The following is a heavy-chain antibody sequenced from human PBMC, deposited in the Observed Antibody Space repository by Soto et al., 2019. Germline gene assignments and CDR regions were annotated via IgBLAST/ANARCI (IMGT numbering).Heavy chain of an antibody. V-gene: IGHV3-30*18. Sequence: TGGSLRLSCAASGFTFSTYGMHWVPQAPGKGLEWVAVISYDGSNKYYADSVKGRFTISRDNSKNTLYLQMSSLRAEDTAVYYCAKDPRGYSYSYLGYFDYWGQGT. CDR2: ISYDGSNK. J-gene: IGHJ4*02. D-gene: IGHD5-18*01. CDR1: GFTFSTYG. CDR3: AKDPRGYSYSYLGYFDY.